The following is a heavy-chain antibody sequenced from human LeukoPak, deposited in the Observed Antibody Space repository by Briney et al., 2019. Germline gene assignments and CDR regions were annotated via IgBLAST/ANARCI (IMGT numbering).Heavy chain of an antibody. CDR3: ARESMIPYGMDV. CDR2: IWYDGSNK. Sequence: PGGSLRLSCAASGFTFSSYGMHWVRRAPGKGLEGVAVIWYDGSNKYYADSVKGRFTISRDNSKNTLYLQMNSLRAEDTAVYYCARESMIPYGMDVWGQGTTVTVSS. J-gene: IGHJ6*02. CDR1: GFTFSSYG. D-gene: IGHD3-22*01. V-gene: IGHV3-33*01.